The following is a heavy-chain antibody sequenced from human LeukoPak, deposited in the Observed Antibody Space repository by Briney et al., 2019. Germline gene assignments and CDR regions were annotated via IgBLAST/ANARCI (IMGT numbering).Heavy chain of an antibody. D-gene: IGHD5-18*01. J-gene: IGHJ4*02. V-gene: IGHV3-7*04. Sequence: PGGSLRLSCAASGFTFSSYEMNWVRQAPGKGLEWVANIKQDGSEKYYVDSVKGRFTISRDNAKNSLYLHMNSLRAEDTAVYYCTRMWMQLWPLDYWGQGTLVTVSS. CDR2: IKQDGSEK. CDR3: TRMWMQLWPLDY. CDR1: GFTFSSYE.